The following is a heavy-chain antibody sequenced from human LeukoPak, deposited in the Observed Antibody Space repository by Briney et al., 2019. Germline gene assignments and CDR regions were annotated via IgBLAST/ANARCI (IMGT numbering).Heavy chain of an antibody. CDR3: ARKGYDTRGRGYVFVI. V-gene: IGHV3-48*03. CDR2: ISRRGDII. D-gene: IGHD3-22*01. CDR1: VVLSRGVT. Sequence: GGSLRLSSAPSVVLSRGVTMKCVRQAPGKGLEWVSYISRRGDIIYYADSGKGRFTISRDNAKDSLYLQMNSLRAEDTAVYYCARKGYDTRGRGYVFVIGGLGTMVTVSS. J-gene: IGHJ3*02.